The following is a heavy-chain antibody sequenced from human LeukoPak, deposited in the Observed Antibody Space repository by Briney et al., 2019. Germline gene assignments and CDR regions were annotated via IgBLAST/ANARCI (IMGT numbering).Heavy chain of an antibody. CDR3: ARGLQAARLAVADS. Sequence: GSLRLSCAASGFIFSDYDMHWVRQAPGKGLECVAFIQYDRSNTYYAASVKGRFTISRDNAKNTLYLQMNSLRAEDTAVYYCARGLQAARLAVADSWGQGALVTVSS. CDR2: IQYDRSNT. D-gene: IGHD6-19*01. V-gene: IGHV3-30*02. CDR1: GFIFSDYD. J-gene: IGHJ5*02.